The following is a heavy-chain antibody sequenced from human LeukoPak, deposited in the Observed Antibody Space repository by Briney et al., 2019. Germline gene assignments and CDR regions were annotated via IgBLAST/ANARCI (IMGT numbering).Heavy chain of an antibody. CDR2: FDPEEGGT. CDR3: ATGQYQLLYGGYYYGMDV. CDR1: GYTLTELS. J-gene: IGHJ6*02. V-gene: IGHV1-24*01. Sequence: SVKVSSTVSGYTLTELSIHWVRQAPGNGREWMGGFDPEEGGTNYAQKCQGRVTITEGTSTDTAYMELSSLRSEDTAVYYCATGQYQLLYGGYYYGMDVWGQGTTVTVSS. D-gene: IGHD2-2*02.